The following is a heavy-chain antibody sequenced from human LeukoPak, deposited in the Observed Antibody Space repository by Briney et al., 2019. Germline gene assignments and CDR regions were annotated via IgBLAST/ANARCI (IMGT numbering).Heavy chain of an antibody. CDR2: INPSGGST. D-gene: IGHD2-15*01. CDR1: GYTFTSYY. V-gene: IGHV1-46*01. J-gene: IGHJ4*02. Sequence: GASVKVSCKASGYTFTSYYMHWVRQAPGQGLEWMGIINPSGGSTSYAQKFQGRVTMTRDTSTSTVYMELSSLRSEDTAVYYCARVRSSSYHHYNRAFDYWGQGTLVTVSS. CDR3: ARVRSSSYHHYNRAFDY.